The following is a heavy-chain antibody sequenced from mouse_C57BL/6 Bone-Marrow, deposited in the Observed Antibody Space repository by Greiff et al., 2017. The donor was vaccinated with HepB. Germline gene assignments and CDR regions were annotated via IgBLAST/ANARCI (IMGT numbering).Heavy chain of an antibody. J-gene: IGHJ3*01. V-gene: IGHV14-2*01. CDR2: IDPEDGET. CDR3: ARVYYSLLAY. D-gene: IGHD2-12*01. CDR1: GFKIQDYY. Sequence: EVKLEESGAELVKPGASVKLSCKASGFKIQDYYMHWVKQRTEQGLEWIGMIDPEDGETKYAPKFQGKATITADTSANTAYLQLSSLTSEDTAVYYCARVYYSLLAYWGQGTLVTVSA.